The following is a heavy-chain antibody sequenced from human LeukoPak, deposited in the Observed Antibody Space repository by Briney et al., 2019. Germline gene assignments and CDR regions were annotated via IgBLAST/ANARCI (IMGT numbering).Heavy chain of an antibody. CDR3: ARPKYTSGWFRSYFNY. V-gene: IGHV3-30*04. CDR2: ISYDGSNK. Sequence: GGSLRLSCAASGFTFSTYAIHWVRQAPGKGLEWVAVISYDGSNKFYADSVKGRFTSSRDNSKNTLYLQMNTLRAEDTAVYYCARPKYTSGWFRSYFNYWGQGTLVTVSS. D-gene: IGHD6-19*01. J-gene: IGHJ4*02. CDR1: GFTFSTYA.